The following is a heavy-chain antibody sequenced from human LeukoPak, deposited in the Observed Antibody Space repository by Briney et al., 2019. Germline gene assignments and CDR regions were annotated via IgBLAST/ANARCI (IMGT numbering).Heavy chain of an antibody. D-gene: IGHD3-3*01. Sequence: GGSLRLSCAASGFTFSSYAMSWVRQAPGKGLEWASAISGSGGSTYYADSVKGRFTISRDNSKNTLYLQMNSLRAEDTAVYYCASAYYDFWSGYFGEDYFDYWGQGTLVTVSS. CDR1: GFTFSSYA. V-gene: IGHV3-23*01. J-gene: IGHJ4*02. CDR2: ISGSGGST. CDR3: ASAYYDFWSGYFGEDYFDY.